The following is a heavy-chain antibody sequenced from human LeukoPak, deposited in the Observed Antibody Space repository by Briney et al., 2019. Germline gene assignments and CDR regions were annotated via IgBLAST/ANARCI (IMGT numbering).Heavy chain of an antibody. CDR3: AGGVYDSSAYYADAFDI. CDR1: GGSFSGYY. Sequence: PSETLSLTCAVYGGSFSGYYWSWIRQPAGKGLEWIGRIYTYGRTNYNPSLKSRVTMSVDTSKNQFSLKLSSVTAADTAVYYCAGGVYDSSAYYADAFDIWGQGTMVTVSS. V-gene: IGHV4-59*10. CDR2: IYTYGRT. J-gene: IGHJ3*02. D-gene: IGHD3-22*01.